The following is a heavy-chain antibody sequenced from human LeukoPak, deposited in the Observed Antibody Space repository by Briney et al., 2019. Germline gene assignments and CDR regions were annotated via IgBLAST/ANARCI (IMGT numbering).Heavy chain of an antibody. Sequence: GESLKISCKGSGYSLTSYWISWVRQMPGKGLEWMGRIDPSDSYTNYSPSFQGHVTISADKSISTAYLQWSSLKASDTAMYYCARRNYYDSSGYLYGMDVWGQGTTVTVSS. J-gene: IGHJ6*02. CDR2: IDPSDSYT. V-gene: IGHV5-10-1*01. D-gene: IGHD3-22*01. CDR1: GYSLTSYW. CDR3: ARRNYYDSSGYLYGMDV.